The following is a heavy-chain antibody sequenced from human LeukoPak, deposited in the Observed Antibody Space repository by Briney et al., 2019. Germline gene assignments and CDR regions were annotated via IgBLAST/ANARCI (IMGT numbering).Heavy chain of an antibody. Sequence: SETLSLTCTVSGASISSYFWSWIRQPSGRGLEWIGYISYSGTTNFSPSLKSRVTISVDTSKNHFSLKLSSVTAADTAMYYCARSLYGSSPNPYYFDYWGQGTPVTVSS. CDR3: ARSLYGSSPNPYYFDY. D-gene: IGHD6-6*01. CDR2: ISYSGTT. J-gene: IGHJ4*02. CDR1: GASISSYF. V-gene: IGHV4-59*12.